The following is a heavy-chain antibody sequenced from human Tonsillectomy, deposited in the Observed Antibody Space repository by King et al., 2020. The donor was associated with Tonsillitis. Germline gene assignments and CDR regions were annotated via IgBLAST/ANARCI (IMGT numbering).Heavy chain of an antibody. J-gene: IGHJ4*02. CDR1: GFTFDDYA. CDR3: AKGASYYDSSGYPDS. D-gene: IGHD3-22*01. CDR2: ISWNSGSI. V-gene: IGHV3-9*01. Sequence: MQLVQSGGGLVQPGRSLRLSCAASGFTFDDYAMHWVRQAPGKGLEWVSSISWNSGSIGYADSVKGRFTISRDNAKNSLYLQMNSLRAEDTALYYCAKGASYYDSSGYPDSWGQGTLVTVSS.